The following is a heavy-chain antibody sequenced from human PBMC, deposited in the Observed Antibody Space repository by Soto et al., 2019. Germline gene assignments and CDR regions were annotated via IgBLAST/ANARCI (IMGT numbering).Heavy chain of an antibody. V-gene: IGHV3-30*18. CDR3: AKASTTSGDSTGRGALIDN. CDR1: GFTCSVYG. J-gene: IGHJ4*02. CDR2: VSNDGRNE. Sequence: QVQLVESGGGVVQPGRSLRLSCAASGFTCSVYGMHWVRQAPGKGLEWVGGVSNDGRNEHYADSVRGRSTVSRDNSKNTLYLQMNSLRAEATAVYYWAKASTTSGDSTGRGALIDNLGQGALVTVAS. D-gene: IGHD2-8*02.